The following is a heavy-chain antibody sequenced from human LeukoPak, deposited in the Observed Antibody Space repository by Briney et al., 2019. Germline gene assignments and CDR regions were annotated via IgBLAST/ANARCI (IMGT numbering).Heavy chain of an antibody. CDR2: IYYSGST. Sequence: PSETLSLTCTVSGGSISSYYWSWIRQPPGKGLEWIGYIYYSGSTNYNPSLKSRVTISVDTSKNQFSLKLSSVTAADTAVYYCARSGYYKVFDYWGQGTLVTVSS. D-gene: IGHD3-3*01. V-gene: IGHV4-59*01. CDR1: GGSISSYY. J-gene: IGHJ4*02. CDR3: ARSGYYKVFDY.